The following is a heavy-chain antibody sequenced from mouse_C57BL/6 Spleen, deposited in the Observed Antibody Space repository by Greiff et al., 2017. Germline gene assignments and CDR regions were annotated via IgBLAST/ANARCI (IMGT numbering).Heavy chain of an antibody. D-gene: IGHD2-4*01. J-gene: IGHJ3*01. CDR3: ARANDYDGVYAY. V-gene: IGHV1-52*01. CDR1: GYTFTSYW. Sequence: QVQLKESGAELVRPGSSVKLSCKASGYTFTSYWMHWVKQRPIQGLEWIGNIDPSDSETHYNQKFKDKATLTVDKSSSTAYMQLSSLTSEDSAVYYCARANDYDGVYAYWGQGTLVTVSA. CDR2: IDPSDSET.